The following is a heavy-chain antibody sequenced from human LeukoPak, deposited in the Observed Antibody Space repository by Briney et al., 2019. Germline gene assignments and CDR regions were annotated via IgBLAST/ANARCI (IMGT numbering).Heavy chain of an antibody. CDR1: GFTFSSYG. V-gene: IGHV3-30*02. CDR2: IRFDGSNK. CDR3: AKVLYSGWSSNWFDP. Sequence: PGGSLRLACAASGFTFSSYGMHWVRQAPGKGLEWVAFIRFDGSNKYYADSVKGRFTISRDNSKTTLYLQMNSLRAEDTAVYYCAKVLYSGWSSNWFDPWGQGTLVTVSS. J-gene: IGHJ5*02. D-gene: IGHD5-12*01.